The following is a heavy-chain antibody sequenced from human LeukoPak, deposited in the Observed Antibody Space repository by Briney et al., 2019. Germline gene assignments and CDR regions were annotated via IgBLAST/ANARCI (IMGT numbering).Heavy chain of an antibody. J-gene: IGHJ4*02. CDR1: GYTLTELS. D-gene: IGHD1-20*01. CDR2: FDPEDGET. CDR3: ATGLTGDPLYDY. V-gene: IGHV1-24*01. Sequence: VASVKVSCKVSGYTLTELSMHWVRQAPRKGLEWMGGFDPEDGETIYAQKFQGRVTMTEDTSTDTAYMELSSLRSEDTAVYYCATGLTGDPLYDYWGQGTLVTVSS.